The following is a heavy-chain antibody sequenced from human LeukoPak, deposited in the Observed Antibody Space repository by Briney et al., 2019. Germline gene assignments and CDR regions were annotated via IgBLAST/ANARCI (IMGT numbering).Heavy chain of an antibody. D-gene: IGHD1-26*01. Sequence: MAGGSLRLSCAASGFTFSDYYMSWIRQAPGKGLEWVSYISSSGSTIYYADSVKGRFTISRDNAKNSLYLQMNSLRAEDTAVYYCARVWDAVSAPFDYWGQGTLVTVSS. CDR1: GFTFSDYY. J-gene: IGHJ4*02. CDR3: ARVWDAVSAPFDY. V-gene: IGHV3-11*01. CDR2: ISSSGSTI.